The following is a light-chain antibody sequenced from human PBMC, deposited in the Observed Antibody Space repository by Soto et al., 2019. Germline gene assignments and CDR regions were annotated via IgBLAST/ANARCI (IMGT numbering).Light chain of an antibody. V-gene: IGKV1-12*01. CDR1: QGLSSL. CDR2: PAS. CDR3: QQANSFPLP. J-gene: IGKJ2*01. Sequence: DIQMTQSPSSVSASVGDRVTITCRATQGLSSLLAWYQQKPGKAPKLLIFPASVWRNGVTSRFNGSGAGTAFPLTISSLQGEEFATYYCQQANSFPLPFGQGTKLEI.